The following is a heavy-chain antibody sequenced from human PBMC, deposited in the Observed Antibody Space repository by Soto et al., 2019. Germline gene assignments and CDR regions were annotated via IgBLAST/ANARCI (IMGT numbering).Heavy chain of an antibody. J-gene: IGHJ3*02. Sequence: QVQLQESGPGLVKPSQTLSLTCTVSGGSISSGGYYWSWIRQHPGKGLEWIGYIYYSGSTYYNPSLKSPVTISVDTSKNQFSLKLSSVTAADTAVYYCARDEGHTVTTGAYSFDIWGQGTMVTVSS. CDR3: ARDEGHTVTTGAYSFDI. D-gene: IGHD4-17*01. CDR2: IYYSGST. CDR1: GGSISSGGYY. V-gene: IGHV4-31*01.